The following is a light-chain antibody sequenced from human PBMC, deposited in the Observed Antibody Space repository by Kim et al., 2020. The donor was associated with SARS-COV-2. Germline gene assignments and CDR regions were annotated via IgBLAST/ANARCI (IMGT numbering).Light chain of an antibody. J-gene: IGKJ5*01. CDR3: QKYVSSPPIT. Sequence: EIVLTQSPGTLSLSPGERATLSCRASQSVSSSYLAWYQQKPGQAPRLLIYGASSRATGIPDRFSGSGSGTDFTLTISRLEPEDFAVYYCQKYVSSPPITFGQGTRLEIK. V-gene: IGKV3-20*01. CDR1: QSVSSSY. CDR2: GAS.